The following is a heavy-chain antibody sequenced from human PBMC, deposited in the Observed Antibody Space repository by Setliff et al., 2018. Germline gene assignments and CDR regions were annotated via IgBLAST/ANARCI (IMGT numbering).Heavy chain of an antibody. CDR1: GGSISSYY. D-gene: IGHD3-10*01. CDR2: IYTSGST. V-gene: IGHV4-4*07. Sequence: TCIVSGGSISSYYWSWIRQPAGKGLEWIGRIYTSGSTNYNPSLKSRVTMSVDTSKNQFSLKLSSVTAADTAVYYCARGIITMVRGVITFSYYVDYWGQGTLVTVSS. CDR3: ARGIITMVRGVITFSYYVDY. J-gene: IGHJ4*02.